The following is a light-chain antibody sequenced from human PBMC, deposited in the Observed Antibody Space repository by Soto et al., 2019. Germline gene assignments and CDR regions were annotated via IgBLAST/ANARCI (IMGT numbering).Light chain of an antibody. CDR1: QTISSC. V-gene: IGKV1-5*03. CDR2: KAS. Sequence: DIQMTQSPSTLSGSVGDRVTITCRASQTISSCLAWYQQKPGKAPKLLIYKASTLISGVPSRFSGSGSGTEFTLTISSLQPYDFATYYCQHYNSYSEAFGQGTKVELK. CDR3: QHYNSYSEA. J-gene: IGKJ1*01.